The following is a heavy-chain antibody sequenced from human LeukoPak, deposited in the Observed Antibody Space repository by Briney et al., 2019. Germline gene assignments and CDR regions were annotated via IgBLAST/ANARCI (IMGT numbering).Heavy chain of an antibody. CDR1: GGTFSSYA. CDR3: ARDYYDSSGYYPTTVYFDY. V-gene: IGHV1-69*05. D-gene: IGHD3-22*01. Sequence: SVKVSCKASGGTFSSYAISWVRQAPGKGLEWMGRIIPIFGTANYAENVQGRVTITTDESTSTAYMELSSLRSEGTAVYYCARDYYDSSGYYPTTVYFDYWGQGTLVTVSS. CDR2: IIPIFGTA. J-gene: IGHJ4*02.